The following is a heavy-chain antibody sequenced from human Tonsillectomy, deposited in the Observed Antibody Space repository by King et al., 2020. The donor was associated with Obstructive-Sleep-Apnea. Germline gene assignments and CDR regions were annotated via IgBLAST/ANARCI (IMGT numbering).Heavy chain of an antibody. V-gene: IGHV1-18*01. CDR1: GYTFTSYG. J-gene: IGHJ6*02. Sequence: VQLVESGAEVKKPGASVKVSCKASGYTFTSYGISWVRQAPGQGLEWMGWISAYNGNTNYAQQLQGRVTMTTDTSTSTAYMELRSLRSDDTAVYYCAGDVPAAGSPGRRDVWGQGTTVTVSS. CDR2: ISAYNGNT. D-gene: IGHD2-2*01. CDR3: AGDVPAAGSPGRRDV.